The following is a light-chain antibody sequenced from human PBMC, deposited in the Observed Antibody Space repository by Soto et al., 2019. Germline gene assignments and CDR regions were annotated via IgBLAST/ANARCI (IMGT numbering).Light chain of an antibody. J-gene: IGLJ2*01. Sequence: QSVLTQPPSASGSPGQRVTLSCTGSSSNIGSNTVNWYQGLPGTAPKLLMSNNNQRPSGVPDRFSGSKSGTSASLAISGLQSEDEADYYCATWDASRSAVVFGGGTKLTVL. CDR1: SSNIGSNT. CDR3: ATWDASRSAVV. CDR2: NNN. V-gene: IGLV1-44*01.